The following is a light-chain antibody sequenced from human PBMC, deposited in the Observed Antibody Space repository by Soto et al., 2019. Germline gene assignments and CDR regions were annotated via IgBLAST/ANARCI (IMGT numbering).Light chain of an antibody. CDR1: QSSSNW. Sequence: DIQMTQSPSTLSASVGDTVTITCRASQSSSNWLAWYQQKPGQAPKLLIHKASTLESGVPSRFSGSGSGTEYTLTISSLQPDDFATFYCQQYDRFPDTFGQGTKLEIK. CDR2: KAS. J-gene: IGKJ2*01. CDR3: QQYDRFPDT. V-gene: IGKV1-5*03.